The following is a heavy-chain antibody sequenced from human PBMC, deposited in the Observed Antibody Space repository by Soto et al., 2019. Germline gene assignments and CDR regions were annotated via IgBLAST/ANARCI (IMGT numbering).Heavy chain of an antibody. J-gene: IGHJ4*02. V-gene: IGHV3-30*18. CDR2: ISYDGSNK. CDR1: GFTFSSYG. Sequence: QVQLVESGGGVVQPGRSPRLSCAASGFTFSSYGMHWVRQAPGKGLEWVAVISYDGSNKYYADSVKGRFTISRDNSKNTLYLQMNSLRAEDTAVYYCEKVPRGGPADYWGQGTLVTVSS. CDR3: EKVPRGGPADY.